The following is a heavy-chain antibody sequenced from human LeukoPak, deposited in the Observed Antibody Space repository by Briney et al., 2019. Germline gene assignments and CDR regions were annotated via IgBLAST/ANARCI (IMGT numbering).Heavy chain of an antibody. V-gene: IGHV4-59*01. CDR3: ARGKVADFWSGYPYYYYYMDV. J-gene: IGHJ6*03. D-gene: IGHD3-3*01. CDR2: IYYSGST. CDR1: GASMNTYY. Sequence: SETLSLTCTVSGASMNTYYYSWIRQPPGKGLEWIGYIYYSGSTNYNPSLKSRVTISVDTSKNQFSLKLSSVTAADTAVYYCARGKVADFWSGYPYYYYYMDVWGKGTTVTVSS.